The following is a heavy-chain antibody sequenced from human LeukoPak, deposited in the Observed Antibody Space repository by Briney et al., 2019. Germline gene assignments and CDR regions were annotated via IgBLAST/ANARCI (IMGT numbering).Heavy chain of an antibody. CDR3: AKDRAGNSWNFDY. Sequence: GGSLRLSCAASGFTFSNYWMHWVRQAPGKGLVWDSRINSDGSSTSYADSVKGRFTISRDNAKNTLYLQMNSLRAEDTAVYYCAKDRAGNSWNFDYWGQGILVAVSS. V-gene: IGHV3-74*01. CDR2: INSDGSST. D-gene: IGHD6-13*01. CDR1: GFTFSNYW. J-gene: IGHJ4*02.